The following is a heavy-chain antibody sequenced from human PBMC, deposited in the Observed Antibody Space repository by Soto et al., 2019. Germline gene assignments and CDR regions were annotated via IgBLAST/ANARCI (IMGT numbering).Heavy chain of an antibody. CDR3: ARRAYYDSSGYYYYYYGTDV. Sequence: GESLKISCKGSGYSFTSYWISWVRQMPGKGLEWMGRIDPSDSYTNYSPSFQGHVTISADKSISTAYLQWSSLKASDTAMYYCARRAYYDSSGYYYYYYGTDVWGQGTTVTVSS. D-gene: IGHD3-22*01. J-gene: IGHJ6*02. V-gene: IGHV5-10-1*01. CDR2: IDPSDSYT. CDR1: GYSFTSYW.